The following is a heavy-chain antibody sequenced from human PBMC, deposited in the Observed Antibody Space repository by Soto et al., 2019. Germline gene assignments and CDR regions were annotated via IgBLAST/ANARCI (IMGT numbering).Heavy chain of an antibody. J-gene: IGHJ3*02. CDR2: ISSNGGST. CDR3: VKEFRAGVFGVVITGDAFDI. Sequence: GGSLRLSCSASGFTFSSYAMHWVRQAPGKGLEYVSAISSNGGSTYYADSVKGRFTISRDNSKNTLYLQMSSLRAEDTAVYYCVKEFRAGVFGVVITGDAFDIWGQGTMVTVSS. CDR1: GFTFSSYA. V-gene: IGHV3-64D*06. D-gene: IGHD3-3*01.